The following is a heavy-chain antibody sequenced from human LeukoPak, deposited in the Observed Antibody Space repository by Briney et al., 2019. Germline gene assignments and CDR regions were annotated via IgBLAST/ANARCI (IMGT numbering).Heavy chain of an antibody. J-gene: IGHJ4*02. CDR2: IWYDGSNK. V-gene: IGHV3-33*08. CDR3: ARAREWLFDY. D-gene: IGHD3-3*01. CDR1: GFTFSSYA. Sequence: GGSLRLSCSASGFTFSSYAMHWVRQAPGKGLEWVAIIWYDGSNKYYADSVKGRFTIPRDNSKNTFYLQMNSLRAEDTAVYYCARAREWLFDYWGQGTLVTVSA.